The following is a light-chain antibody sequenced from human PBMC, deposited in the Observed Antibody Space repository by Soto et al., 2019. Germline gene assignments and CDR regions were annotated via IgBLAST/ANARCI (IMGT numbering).Light chain of an antibody. V-gene: IGKV1-39*01. J-gene: IGKJ4*01. CDR2: GAS. CDR3: QQSYSVPLT. CDR1: QSISSY. Sequence: DIQMTQSPSSLSASVRDRVTITCRASQSISSYLNWYQQKPGKAPKLLIYGASTLESEVPSRFSGSGSGTDFTLTISSLQPEDFATYYCQQSYSVPLTFGGGTKVEIK.